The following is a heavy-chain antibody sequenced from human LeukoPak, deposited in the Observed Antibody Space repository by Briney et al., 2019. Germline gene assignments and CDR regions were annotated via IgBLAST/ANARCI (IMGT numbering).Heavy chain of an antibody. Sequence: ASVKVSCKASGYTFTSYAMNWVRQAPGQGLEWMGWINTNTGNPTYAQGFTGRFVFTLDTSVSTAYLQISSLKAEDTAVYYCARGVYSGYDGGWFDPWGQGTLVTVSS. V-gene: IGHV7-4-1*02. CDR2: INTNTGNP. D-gene: IGHD5-12*01. CDR3: ARGVYSGYDGGWFDP. CDR1: GYTFTSYA. J-gene: IGHJ5*02.